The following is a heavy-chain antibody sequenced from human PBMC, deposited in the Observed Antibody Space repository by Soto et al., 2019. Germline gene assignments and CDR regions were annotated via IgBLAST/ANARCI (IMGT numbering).Heavy chain of an antibody. Sequence: ASETLSLTCTVSGGSISSSSCYWGWIRQPPGKGLEWIGSIYYSGSTYYNPSLKSRVTISVDTSKNQFSLKLSSVTAADTAVYYCARHADVGSQIYYYYMDVWGKGTTVTVSS. D-gene: IGHD3-10*01. V-gene: IGHV4-39*01. CDR3: ARHADVGSQIYYYYMDV. CDR2: IYYSGST. CDR1: GGSISSSSCY. J-gene: IGHJ6*03.